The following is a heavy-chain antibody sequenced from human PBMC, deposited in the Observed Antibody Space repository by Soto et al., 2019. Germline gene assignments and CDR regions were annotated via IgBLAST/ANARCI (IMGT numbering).Heavy chain of an antibody. CDR2: INPSGGST. CDR3: ARDFNSLAAAVGIGY. J-gene: IGHJ4*02. V-gene: IGHV1-46*01. CDR1: GYTFTSYY. D-gene: IGHD6-13*01. Sequence: ASVKVSCKASGYTFTSYYMHWVRQAPGQGLEWMGIINPSGGSTSYAQKFQGRVTMTRDTSTSTVYMELSSLRSEDTAVYYCARDFNSLAAAVGIGYWGQGALATVPQ.